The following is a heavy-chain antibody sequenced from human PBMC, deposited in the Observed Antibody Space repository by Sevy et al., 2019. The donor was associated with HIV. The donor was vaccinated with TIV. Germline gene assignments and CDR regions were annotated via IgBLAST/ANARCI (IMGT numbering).Heavy chain of an antibody. CDR2: ISSSSSYI. CDR1: GFTFSSYS. V-gene: IGHV3-21*01. D-gene: IGHD1-26*01. CDR3: ARGGFDGIFDP. J-gene: IGHJ5*02. Sequence: GGSLRLSCAASGFTFSSYSMNWVRQAPGKGLEWVSSISSSSSYIYYTDSVKGRFTISRYNAKNSLYLQMNSLRAEDTAVYYCARGGFDGIFDPWGQGTLVTVSS.